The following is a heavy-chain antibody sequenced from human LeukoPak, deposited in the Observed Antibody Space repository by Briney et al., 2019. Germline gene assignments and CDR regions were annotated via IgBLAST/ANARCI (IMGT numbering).Heavy chain of an antibody. Sequence: GGSLRLSCAASGFTFSSYWMSWVREAPGKGLEWVANMKHDGIEKYHVDSVKGRFTISRDNTKNTMYFHMSSLRVDDTAVYYCAREGREGYNYPALDFRGQGILVTVSS. V-gene: IGHV3-7*05. D-gene: IGHD5-24*01. CDR2: MKHDGIEK. J-gene: IGHJ4*02. CDR3: AREGREGYNYPALDF. CDR1: GFTFSSYW.